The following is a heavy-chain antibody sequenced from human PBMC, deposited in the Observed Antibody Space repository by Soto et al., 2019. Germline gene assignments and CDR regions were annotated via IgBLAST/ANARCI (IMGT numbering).Heavy chain of an antibody. D-gene: IGHD3-22*01. J-gene: IGHJ3*02. CDR3: ARPSDADSSGPYDI. Sequence: ESMPISCEGSGYTFTTYWIGWVRQMPVEGLEWMGIIYPGDSNTIYGPSFQGQVTISADKSISTAYLQWSSVKASDTAMYYCARPSDADSSGPYDIWGQRTKDTGS. CDR2: IYPGDSNT. CDR1: GYTFTTYW. V-gene: IGHV5-51*01.